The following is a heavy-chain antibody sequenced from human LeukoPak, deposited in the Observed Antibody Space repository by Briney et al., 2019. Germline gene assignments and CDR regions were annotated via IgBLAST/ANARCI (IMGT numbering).Heavy chain of an antibody. CDR3: VRDQWFDGFDL. CDR1: GFNFSSYL. Sequence: GGSLRLSCRGSGFNFSSYLMTWFRQVPGKGLGWISSVSGGGIDTHHADSVKGRFVVSRDDAQSTIYLHLNDLRVEDTAIYYCVRDQWFDGFDLWGQGTLATVSS. J-gene: IGHJ4*02. V-gene: IGHV3-23*01. CDR2: VSGGGIDT. D-gene: IGHD3-22*01.